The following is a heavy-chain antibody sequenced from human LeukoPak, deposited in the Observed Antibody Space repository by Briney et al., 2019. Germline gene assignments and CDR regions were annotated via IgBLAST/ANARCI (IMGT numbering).Heavy chain of an antibody. CDR3: ARPNIAVAGSEDYYYYYMDV. J-gene: IGHJ6*03. V-gene: IGHV1-46*01. D-gene: IGHD6-19*01. CDR1: GYTFTSYY. Sequence: ASVKVSCKASGYTFTSYYMHWVRQAPGQGLEWMGVINSSNNSTNYAQKFQGGVTMTRDTSTSTVYMELSSLRSEDTAVYYCARPNIAVAGSEDYYYYYMDVWGKGTTVTVSS. CDR2: INSSNNST.